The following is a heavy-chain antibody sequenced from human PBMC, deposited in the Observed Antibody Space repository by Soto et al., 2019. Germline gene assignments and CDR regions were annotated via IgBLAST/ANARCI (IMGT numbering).Heavy chain of an antibody. CDR3: AKGPVATIPPRVDF. Sequence: GESLKISCAASGLTFTNYAMAWVRQAPGKGLEWVSAISGSGDTTHYSDSVRGRFTISRDSSKNTLYLQMNSLRAEDTAVYYCAKGPVATIPPRVDFWGQGTLVTVSS. CDR2: ISGSGDTT. V-gene: IGHV3-23*01. CDR1: GLTFTNYA. D-gene: IGHD5-12*01. J-gene: IGHJ4*02.